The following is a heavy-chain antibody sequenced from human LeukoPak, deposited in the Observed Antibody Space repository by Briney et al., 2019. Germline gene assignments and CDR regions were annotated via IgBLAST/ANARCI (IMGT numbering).Heavy chain of an antibody. CDR1: EFTFSSYS. Sequence: GGSLRLSCAASEFTFSSYSMNWVRQAPGKGLEWVSYITNSGNSKSYADSVKGRFTISRDNTKNSLYLQMNGLRAEDTAVYYCARDGQQWYNWFDPWGQGTLVTVSS. CDR2: ITNSGNSK. D-gene: IGHD6-19*01. V-gene: IGHV3-48*01. J-gene: IGHJ5*02. CDR3: ARDGQQWYNWFDP.